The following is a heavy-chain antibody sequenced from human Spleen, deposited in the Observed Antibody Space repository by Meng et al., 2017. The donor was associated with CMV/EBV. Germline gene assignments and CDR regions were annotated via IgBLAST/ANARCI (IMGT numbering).Heavy chain of an antibody. J-gene: IGHJ6*02. D-gene: IGHD6-19*01. V-gene: IGHV1-2*02. CDR1: GGTFSSYA. CDR3: ARRGPLNPGIAMAGLDV. Sequence: ASVKVSCKASGGTFSSYAISWVRQAPGQGLEWMGWINPNSGGTNYAQKFQGRVTMTRDTSISTAYMELSRLRSDDTAVYYCARRGPLNPGIAMAGLDVWGQGTTVTVSS. CDR2: INPNSGGT.